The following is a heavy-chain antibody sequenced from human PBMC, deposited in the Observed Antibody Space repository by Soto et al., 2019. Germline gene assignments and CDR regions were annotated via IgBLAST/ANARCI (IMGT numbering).Heavy chain of an antibody. V-gene: IGHV3-23*01. Sequence: DVQLLESGGGLVQPGGSLRLSCAASGFTFSSYAMTWVRQAPGKGLEWVSGISGSGISTYYADSVKGRFTISRDNSKNTLYMQMNSLRADDTAVYYCAKAAGSRAYDYYDYWGQGTLVTVSS. CDR3: AKAAGSRAYDYYDY. D-gene: IGHD3-16*01. J-gene: IGHJ4*02. CDR1: GFTFSSYA. CDR2: ISGSGIST.